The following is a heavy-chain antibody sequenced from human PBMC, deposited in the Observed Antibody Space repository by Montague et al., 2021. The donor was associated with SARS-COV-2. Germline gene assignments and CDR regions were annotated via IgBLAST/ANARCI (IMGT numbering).Heavy chain of an antibody. Sequence: TLSLTCTVSGGSISSGSYYWSWIRQPAGKGLEWIGRIYTSGSTNYNPSLKSRVTISVDTSKNQFSLKLSSVTAADTAVYYCASVGVGTMVRGVRPAYYYYGMVVWGQGTTVTVSS. D-gene: IGHD3-10*01. CDR1: GGSISSGSYY. CDR3: ASVGVGTMVRGVRPAYYYYGMVV. V-gene: IGHV4-61*02. CDR2: IYTSGST. J-gene: IGHJ6*02.